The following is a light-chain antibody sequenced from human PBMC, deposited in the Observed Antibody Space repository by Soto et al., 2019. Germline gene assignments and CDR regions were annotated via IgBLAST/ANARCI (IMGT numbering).Light chain of an antibody. V-gene: IGLV2-14*03. Sequence: QSVLTQPASVSGSPGQSISISCTGSSSDVGGYDYVSWYQQHPGKAPKLMIYDVNNRPSGVSNRFSGSKSGNTASLTISGLQAEDEADYYCSSYTTSSTLFGGGTKVTVL. CDR3: SSYTTSSTL. CDR1: SSDVGGYDY. J-gene: IGLJ2*01. CDR2: DVN.